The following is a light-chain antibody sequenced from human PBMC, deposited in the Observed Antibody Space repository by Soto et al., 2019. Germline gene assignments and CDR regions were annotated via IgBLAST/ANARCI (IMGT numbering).Light chain of an antibody. CDR2: TAS. J-gene: IGKJ2*01. Sequence: EIVLTQSPGTLSLSPGERATLSCRASQSVSSSYLAWYQQKPGQAPRLLIYTASSRATGIPDRFIGSGSGTDFTLTISRLEPEDFAEYYCQQYGSSSYTFGQGTKVDIK. CDR1: QSVSSSY. CDR3: QQYGSSSYT. V-gene: IGKV3-20*01.